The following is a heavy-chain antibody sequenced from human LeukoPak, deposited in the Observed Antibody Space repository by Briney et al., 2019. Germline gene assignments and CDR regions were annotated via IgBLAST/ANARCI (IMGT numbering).Heavy chain of an antibody. CDR2: IIPIFGTA. D-gene: IGHD6-13*01. CDR1: GGTFSSYA. J-gene: IGHJ4*02. V-gene: IGHV1-69*13. Sequence: SSVKVSCKASGGTFSSYAISWVRQAPGQGLDWMGGIIPIFGTANYAQKFQGRVTITADESTSTAYMELSSLRSEDTAVYYCARVILSAAAGLLFDYWGQGTLVTVSS. CDR3: ARVILSAAAGLLFDY.